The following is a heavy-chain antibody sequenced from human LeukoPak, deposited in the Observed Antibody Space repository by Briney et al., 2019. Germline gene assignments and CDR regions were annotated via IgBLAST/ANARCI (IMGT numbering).Heavy chain of an antibody. J-gene: IGHJ4*02. Sequence: SVKVSCKASGYTFTSYGISWVRQAPGQGLEWMGGIIPIFGTANYAQKFQGRVTITADESTSTAYMELSSLRSEDTAVYYCARDFCSTSCTLGYWGQGTLVTVSS. D-gene: IGHD2-2*01. CDR1: GYTFTSYG. CDR2: IIPIFGTA. CDR3: ARDFCSTSCTLGY. V-gene: IGHV1-69*13.